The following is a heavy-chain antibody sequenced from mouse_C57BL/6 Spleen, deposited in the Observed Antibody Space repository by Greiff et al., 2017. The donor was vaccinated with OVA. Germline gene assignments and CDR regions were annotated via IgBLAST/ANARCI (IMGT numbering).Heavy chain of an antibody. D-gene: IGHD1-1*01. CDR3: ARRDYGSSPLGYFDV. V-gene: IGHV1-42*01. CDR1: GYSFTGYY. CDR2: INPSTGGT. J-gene: IGHJ1*03. Sequence: EVQLQQSGPELVKPGASVKISCKASGYSFTGYYMNWVKQSPEKSLEWIGEINPSTGGTTYNQKFKAKATLTVDKSSSTAYMQLKSLTSEDSAVYDCARRDYGSSPLGYFDVWGTGTTVTVSS.